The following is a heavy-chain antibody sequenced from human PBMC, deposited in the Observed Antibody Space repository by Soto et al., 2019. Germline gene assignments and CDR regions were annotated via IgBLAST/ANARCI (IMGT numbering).Heavy chain of an antibody. CDR3: ARGVAADNWFEP. Sequence: SETLSLTCTVSGGSISSGGYYWSWIRQHPGKGLEWIGYIYYSGSTYYNPSLKSRVTISVDTSKNQFSLKLSSVTAADTAVYYCARGVAADNWFEPWGQGPLVTVSS. D-gene: IGHD2-15*01. CDR1: GGSISSGGYY. J-gene: IGHJ5*02. CDR2: IYYSGST. V-gene: IGHV4-31*03.